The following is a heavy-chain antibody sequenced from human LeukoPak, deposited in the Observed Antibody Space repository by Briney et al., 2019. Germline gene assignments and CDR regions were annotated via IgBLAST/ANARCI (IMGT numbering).Heavy chain of an antibody. D-gene: IGHD3-22*01. V-gene: IGHV1-2*02. CDR2: INPNSGGT. CDR3: ARGLNSSGYYY. J-gene: IGHJ4*02. Sequence: GASVTVSCKASGYTFTGYYMHWVRQAPGQGLEWMGWINPNSGGTNYARKFQGRVTMTRDTSISTAYMELSRLRSDDTAVYYCARGLNSSGYYYWGQGTLVTVSS. CDR1: GYTFTGYY.